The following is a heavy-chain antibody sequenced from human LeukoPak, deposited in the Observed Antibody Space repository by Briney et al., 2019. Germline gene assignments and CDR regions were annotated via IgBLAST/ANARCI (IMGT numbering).Heavy chain of an antibody. V-gene: IGHV3-48*01. CDR2: ISSSSMTV. D-gene: IGHD3-9*01. CDR1: GFTFSVYS. Sequence: GGSLRLSCAASGFTFSVYSMTWVRQAPGKGLEWLSYISSSSMTVYYADSVKGRFTISRDNAKNSLYLQINSLRAEDTAVYYCAREDRYYDILTGYYFEGFDYWGQGALVTVSS. J-gene: IGHJ4*02. CDR3: AREDRYYDILTGYYFEGFDY.